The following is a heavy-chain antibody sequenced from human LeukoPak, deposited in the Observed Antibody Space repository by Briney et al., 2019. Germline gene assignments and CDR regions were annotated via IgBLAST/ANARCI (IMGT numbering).Heavy chain of an antibody. CDR1: GFTFSTYG. CDR2: IRYDGNNK. J-gene: IGHJ4*02. Sequence: PGGPLRLSCAASGFTFSTYGMHWVRQAPGKGLEWVAFIRYDGNNKYYADFVKGRFTISRDNSKNTLYLHMNSLRTEDTAVYYCAKIEGKYQLANVPDHWGQGTLVTVSS. V-gene: IGHV3-30*02. D-gene: IGHD2-2*01. CDR3: AKIEGKYQLANVPDH.